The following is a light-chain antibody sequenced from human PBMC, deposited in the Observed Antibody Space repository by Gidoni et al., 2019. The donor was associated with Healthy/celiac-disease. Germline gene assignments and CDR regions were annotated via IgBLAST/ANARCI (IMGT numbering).Light chain of an antibody. CDR1: PDISNY. V-gene: IGKV1-33*01. CDR3: QQYDNLPWT. J-gene: IGKJ1*01. Sequence: DIKMTKSPSSLSASVGDRVTNTCQASPDISNYLNWYQQKPREAPKLLFYDASHLETVVPSLCSGSGSGTYFTFTISILQPEDIATYYYQQYDNLPWTFGQXTKVEIK. CDR2: DAS.